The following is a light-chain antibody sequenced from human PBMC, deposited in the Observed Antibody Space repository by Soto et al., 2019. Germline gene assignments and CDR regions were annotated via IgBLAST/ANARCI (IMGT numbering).Light chain of an antibody. V-gene: IGKV3-15*01. CDR3: KQYHDWPRT. J-gene: IGKJ1*01. Sequence: EIVMKQSPATLSVSPGERATLSCRASQSVSSDLAWYPHKPGQAPRLLIYGASTRATGIPARFSGSGSGTDFTLTISSLQSEDFAVYYCKQYHDWPRTFGQGTNGEI. CDR2: GAS. CDR1: QSVSSD.